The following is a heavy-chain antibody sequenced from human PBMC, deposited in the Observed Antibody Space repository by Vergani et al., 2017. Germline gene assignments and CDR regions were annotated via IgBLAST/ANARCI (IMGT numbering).Heavy chain of an antibody. CDR2: INPNSGGT. CDR3: ARVGTSSNRDYFDY. D-gene: IGHD2-2*01. Sequence: QVQLVQSGAEVKKPGASVKVSCKVSGYTFTDYFMHWVRQAPGQGLEWMGWINPNSGGTNYAQTFQGRVTMTRDTSISTAYMELSNLRSDDTAVYYCARVGTSSNRDYFDYWGQGTLVTVSS. CDR1: GYTFTDYF. V-gene: IGHV1-2*02. J-gene: IGHJ4*02.